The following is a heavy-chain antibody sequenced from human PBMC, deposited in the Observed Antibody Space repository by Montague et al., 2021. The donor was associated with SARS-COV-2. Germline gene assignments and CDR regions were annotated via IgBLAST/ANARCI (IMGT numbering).Heavy chain of an antibody. CDR2: IYYSGST. V-gene: IGHV4-59*01. CDR3: ARGTIVGTSFDY. Sequence: SETLSLTCNVSGGSISSYFWNWIRQPPGKGLEWIGYIYYSGSTNYNPSLKSRATISLDMSKNQFSLKLSSVTAADTAVYYCARGTIVGTSFDYWGQGTLVTVSS. J-gene: IGHJ4*02. D-gene: IGHD1-26*01. CDR1: GGSISSYF.